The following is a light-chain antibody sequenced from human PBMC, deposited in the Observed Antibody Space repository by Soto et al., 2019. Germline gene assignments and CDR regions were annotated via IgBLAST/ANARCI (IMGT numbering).Light chain of an antibody. CDR1: SSDVGSYNF. J-gene: IGLJ3*02. V-gene: IGLV2-11*01. CDR2: DVA. Sequence: QSALTQPRSVSGSPGQSVTISCTGTSSDVGSYNFVSWHQQHPGKAPKLMIYDVAKRPSGVPDRFSGSKSGNTASLTISGLQAEDEADYYCQSYDRSLSAWVFGGGTKLTVL. CDR3: QSYDRSLSAWV.